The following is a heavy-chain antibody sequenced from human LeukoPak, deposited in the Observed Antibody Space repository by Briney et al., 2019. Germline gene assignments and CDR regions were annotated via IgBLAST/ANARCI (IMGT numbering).Heavy chain of an antibody. V-gene: IGHV1-24*01. D-gene: IGHD3-10*01. CDR1: GYTLTELS. CDR3: ATVTMVRGVIITRGRTTYFDY. CDR2: FDPEDGET. J-gene: IGHJ4*02. Sequence: ASVKVSCKVSGYTLTELSMHWVRQAPGKGLEWMGGFDPEDGETIYAQKFQGRVTMTEDTSTDTAYMELSSLRSEDTAVYYCATVTMVRGVIITRGRTTYFDYWGQGTLVTVSS.